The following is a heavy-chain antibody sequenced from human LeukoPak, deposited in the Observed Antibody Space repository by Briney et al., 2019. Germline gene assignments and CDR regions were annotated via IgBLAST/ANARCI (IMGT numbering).Heavy chain of an antibody. CDR1: GFTFSSYS. Sequence: GGSLRLSCAASGFTFSSYSMNWVRQAPGKGLEWVSFISSSSSTIYYADSVKGRFTISRDNAKNSLYLQMDSLRAEDTAVYYCARDRGGSYSAIDYWGQGTLVTVSS. D-gene: IGHD1-26*01. V-gene: IGHV3-48*04. J-gene: IGHJ4*02. CDR3: ARDRGGSYSAIDY. CDR2: ISSSSSTI.